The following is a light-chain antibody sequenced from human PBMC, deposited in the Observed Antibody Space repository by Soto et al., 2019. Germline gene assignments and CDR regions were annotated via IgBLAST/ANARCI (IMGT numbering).Light chain of an antibody. CDR1: QSVRSSF. Sequence: ESVLTQSPGTLSLSPGERATLSCRASQSVRSSFLAWYQQRPGQAPRLVIYGASSRDTGIPDRFSGSGSGTDFTLTISRLEPEAFAVYYCQQYGTSPETFGQGTKVEIK. V-gene: IGKV3-20*01. CDR2: GAS. J-gene: IGKJ1*01. CDR3: QQYGTSPET.